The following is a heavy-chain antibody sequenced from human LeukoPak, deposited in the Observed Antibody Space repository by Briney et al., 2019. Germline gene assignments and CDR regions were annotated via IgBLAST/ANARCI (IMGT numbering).Heavy chain of an antibody. J-gene: IGHJ4*02. CDR2: ISGDSSYI. CDR3: ARVRGVF. D-gene: IGHD3-10*01. CDR1: GFTFSSYW. V-gene: IGHV3-21*06. Sequence: GGSLRLSCAASGFTFSSYWMSWVRQAPGKGLEWVSSISGDSSYIYYADSVKGRFTISRDNAKNSLYLQMNSLRAEDTAVYYCARVRGVFWGQGTLVTVSS.